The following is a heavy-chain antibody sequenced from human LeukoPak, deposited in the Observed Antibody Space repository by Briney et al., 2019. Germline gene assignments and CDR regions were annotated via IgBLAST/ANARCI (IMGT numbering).Heavy chain of an antibody. V-gene: IGHV3-23*01. Sequence: PGGSLRLSCAASGFTFSSYAMSWVRQAPGKGLEWVSAISGSGGSTYYADSVKGRFTISRGNSKNTLYLQMNSLRAEDTAVYYCAKDAMVRGVMTIDYWGQGTLVTVSS. CDR2: ISGSGGST. CDR1: GFTFSSYA. D-gene: IGHD3-10*01. J-gene: IGHJ4*02. CDR3: AKDAMVRGVMTIDY.